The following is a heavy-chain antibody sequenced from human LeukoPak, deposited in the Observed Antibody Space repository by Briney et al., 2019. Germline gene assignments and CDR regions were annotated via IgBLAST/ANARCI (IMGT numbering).Heavy chain of an antibody. CDR1: GGSISSGSYY. V-gene: IGHV4-61*02. J-gene: IGHJ3*02. Sequence: PSETLSLTCTVSGGSISSGSYYWSWIRQPAGKGLEWIGRIYTSGSTNYNPSLKSRVTISVDTSKNQFSPKLSSVTAADTAVYYCALHYDFWSGDGFDIWGQGTMVTVSS. D-gene: IGHD3-3*01. CDR2: IYTSGST. CDR3: ALHYDFWSGDGFDI.